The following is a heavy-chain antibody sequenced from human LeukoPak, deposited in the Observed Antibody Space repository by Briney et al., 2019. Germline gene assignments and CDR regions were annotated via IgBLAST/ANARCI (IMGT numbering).Heavy chain of an antibody. J-gene: IGHJ4*02. V-gene: IGHV1-2*02. D-gene: IGHD3-9*01. Sequence: GASVKVSCKASGYTFTGYYMHWVRQAPGQGLEWMGWINPNSGGTNYAQKFQGRVTMTRDTSISTAYMELSRLRSDDTAAYYCARGGVNYDSLTGLALFDYWGQGTLVTVSS. CDR2: INPNSGGT. CDR3: ARGGVNYDSLTGLALFDY. CDR1: GYTFTGYY.